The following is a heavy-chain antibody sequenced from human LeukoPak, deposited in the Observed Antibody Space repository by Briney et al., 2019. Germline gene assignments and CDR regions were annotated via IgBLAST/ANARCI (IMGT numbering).Heavy chain of an antibody. Sequence: KPSETLSLTCTVSGGSVSSGAYYWSWIRQPPGKGLEWIGYIYYSGNTYYNPSLNSRVTISLDTSKDQFSLKLTSVTAADTAVYYCARGSYDGGSGWGRFDNWGQGTLVTVSS. J-gene: IGHJ4*02. CDR1: GGSVSSGAYY. CDR3: ARGSYDGGSGWGRFDN. CDR2: IYYSGNT. V-gene: IGHV4-30-4*01. D-gene: IGHD6-19*01.